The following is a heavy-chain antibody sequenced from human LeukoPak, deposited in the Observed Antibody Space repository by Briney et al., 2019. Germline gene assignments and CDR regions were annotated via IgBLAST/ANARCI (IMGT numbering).Heavy chain of an antibody. V-gene: IGHV3-48*03. D-gene: IGHD3-10*01. CDR2: TSSGGSTV. J-gene: IGHJ4*02. CDR3: ARGGSFVEY. Sequence: GGSLRLSCAASGFTFSNYEMHWVRRAPGKGLEWVSYTSSGGSTVYYADSVKGRFTVSRDNAKNSLYLQMSSLRAEDTAVYYCARGGSFVEYWSQGTLVSVSS. CDR1: GFTFSNYE.